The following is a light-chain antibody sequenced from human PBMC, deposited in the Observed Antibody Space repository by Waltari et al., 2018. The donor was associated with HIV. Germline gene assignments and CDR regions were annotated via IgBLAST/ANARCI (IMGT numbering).Light chain of an antibody. J-gene: IGLJ2*01. CDR1: SSDIGAYDY. CDR2: DVN. CDR3: SSYGGVASYLI. V-gene: IGLV2-11*01. Sequence: HSALTQPRSVSGSPGQSVTISCTGTSSDIGAYDYVSWFQKFPGRAPKLLIFDVNKRPSGVPDRFSGFKSGDTASLTISGLQSDDESDYFCSSYGGVASYLIFGGGTTLTVL.